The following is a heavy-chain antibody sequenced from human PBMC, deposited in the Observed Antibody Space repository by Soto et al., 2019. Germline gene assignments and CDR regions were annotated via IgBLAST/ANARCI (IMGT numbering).Heavy chain of an antibody. CDR1: GFSLTTVGMC. CDR3: AHSGRYCISTSCYRGNWFDP. J-gene: IGHJ5*02. CDR2: IDWDDDK. D-gene: IGHD2-2*02. V-gene: IGHV2-70*12. Sequence: SGPTLVNPTQTLTLTCSFSGFSLTTVGMCVSWIRQPPGKALEWLARIDWDDDKYYSTSLKTRLTITKDTSKNQVVLTMTNMDPVDTATYYCAHSGRYCISTSCYRGNWFDPWGQGTLVTVSS.